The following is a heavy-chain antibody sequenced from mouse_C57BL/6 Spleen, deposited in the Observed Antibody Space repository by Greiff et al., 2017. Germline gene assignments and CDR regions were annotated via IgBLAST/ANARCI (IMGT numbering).Heavy chain of an antibody. Sequence: VQLQQSGAELVRPGASVTLSCKASGYTFTDYEMHWVKQTPVHGLEWIGAIDPETGGTAYNQKFKGKAILTADKASSTAYMELRSLTSEDSAVYYCTRGDYGSSYEDYWGKGTTRTVSS. V-gene: IGHV1-15*01. CDR3: TRGDYGSSYEDY. CDR2: IDPETGGT. J-gene: IGHJ2*01. D-gene: IGHD1-1*01. CDR1: GYTFTDYE.